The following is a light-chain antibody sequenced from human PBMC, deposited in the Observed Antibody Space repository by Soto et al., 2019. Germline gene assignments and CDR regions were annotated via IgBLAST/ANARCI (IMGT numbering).Light chain of an antibody. CDR1: QNLLQSNGYNY. CDR3: MQAPQTPPYA. CDR2: LAS. V-gene: IGKV2-28*01. Sequence: DVVMTQSPLSLPVTPGESASISCGSSQNLLQSNGYNYVDWYLQRPGQSPQLLIYLASLRASGVPDRCSGSGSGTDFTLRISRMEAEDVGVHYCMQAPQTPPYAFVQGTKVEIK. J-gene: IGKJ2*01.